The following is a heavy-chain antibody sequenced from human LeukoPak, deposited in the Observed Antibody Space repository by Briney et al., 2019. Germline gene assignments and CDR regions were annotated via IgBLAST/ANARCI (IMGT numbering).Heavy chain of an antibody. Sequence: GGSLRLSCAASGFTFSSYGMHWVRQAPGKGLEWVAVIWYDGSNKYYADSVKGRFTISRDNSKNTLYLQMNSLRAEDTAVHYCARGGIAARSSYYYYYMDVWGKGTTVTVSS. V-gene: IGHV3-33*01. CDR1: GFTFSSYG. J-gene: IGHJ6*03. CDR3: ARGGIAARSSYYYYYMDV. D-gene: IGHD6-6*01. CDR2: IWYDGSNK.